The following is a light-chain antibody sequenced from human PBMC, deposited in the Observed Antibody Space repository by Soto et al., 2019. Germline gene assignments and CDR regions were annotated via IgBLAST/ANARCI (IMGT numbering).Light chain of an antibody. CDR3: QQHGSSPIT. J-gene: IGKJ5*01. Sequence: EIVLTQSPGTLSLSPWERATLSCRASQSVSSSYLAWHQQKPGQTPRLLVYGASSRATGIPDRFSGSGSGTDFTLTISRLEPEDFAVYYCQQHGSSPITFGQGTRLENK. CDR1: QSVSSSY. CDR2: GAS. V-gene: IGKV3-20*01.